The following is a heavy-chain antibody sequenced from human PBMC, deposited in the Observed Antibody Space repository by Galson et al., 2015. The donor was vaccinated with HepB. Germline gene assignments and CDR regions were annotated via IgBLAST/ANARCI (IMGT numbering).Heavy chain of an antibody. CDR1: GGTFSSYA. Sequence: SVTVSCKASGGTFSSYAISWVRQAPGQGLEWMGRIIPILGIANYAQKFQGRATITADKSTSTAYMELSSLRSEDTAVYYCARDPCITIFGVVSDYYYGMDVWGQGTTVTVSS. V-gene: IGHV1-69*04. J-gene: IGHJ6*02. D-gene: IGHD3-3*01. CDR2: IIPILGIA. CDR3: ARDPCITIFGVVSDYYYGMDV.